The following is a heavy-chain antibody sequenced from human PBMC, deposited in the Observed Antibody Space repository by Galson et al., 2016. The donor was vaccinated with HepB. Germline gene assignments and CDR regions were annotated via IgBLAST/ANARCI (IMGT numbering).Heavy chain of an antibody. CDR3: AREGAGGFDN. V-gene: IGHV3-7*03. CDR1: TFSDYW. J-gene: IGHJ4*02. CDR2: IKQDGSKK. D-gene: IGHD3-16*01. Sequence: TFSDYWMSWVRQAPGKGLEWVANIKQDGSKKEYLDSVEGRFTISRGNAAKSVYLQLNSLRADDPAAYYCAREGAGGFDNWGQGTLVTVSS.